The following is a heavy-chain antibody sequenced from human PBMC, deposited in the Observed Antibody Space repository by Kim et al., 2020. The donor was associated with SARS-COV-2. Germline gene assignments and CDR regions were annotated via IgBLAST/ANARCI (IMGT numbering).Heavy chain of an antibody. J-gene: IGHJ4*02. CDR2: ISYDGSNK. D-gene: IGHD2-8*01. Sequence: GGSLRLSCAASGFTFSSYAMHWVRQAPGKGLEWVAVISYDGSNKYYADSVKGRFTISRDNSKNTLYLQMNSLRAEDTAVYYCARAPLLCTNGVCYTLHYFDYWGQGTLVTVSS. V-gene: IGHV3-30*04. CDR1: GFTFSSYA. CDR3: ARAPLLCTNGVCYTLHYFDY.